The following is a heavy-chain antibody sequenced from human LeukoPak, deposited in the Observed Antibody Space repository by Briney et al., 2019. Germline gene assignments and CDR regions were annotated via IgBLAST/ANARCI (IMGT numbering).Heavy chain of an antibody. CDR1: GYTFTSYG. Sequence: ASVTVSCKASGYTFTSYGISWVRQAPGQGLEWMGWISAYNGNTNYAQKLQGRVTMTTDTSTSTAYMELRSLRSDDTAVYYCARASPELPWFDPWGQGTLVTVSS. CDR2: ISAYNGNT. J-gene: IGHJ5*02. CDR3: ARASPELPWFDP. D-gene: IGHD1-7*01. V-gene: IGHV1-18*01.